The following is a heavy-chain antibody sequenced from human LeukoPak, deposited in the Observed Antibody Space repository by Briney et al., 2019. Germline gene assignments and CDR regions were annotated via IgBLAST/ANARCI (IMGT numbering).Heavy chain of an antibody. D-gene: IGHD3-3*01. CDR1: GYTLTELS. J-gene: IGHJ4*02. CDR3: ATAPGFWSGFDY. Sequence: ASVKVSCKVSGYTLTELSMQWVRQAPGKGLEWMGGFDPEDGETIYAQKFQGRVTMTEDTSTDTAYMELSSLRSEDTAVYYCATAPGFWSGFDYWGQGTLVTVSS. CDR2: FDPEDGET. V-gene: IGHV1-24*01.